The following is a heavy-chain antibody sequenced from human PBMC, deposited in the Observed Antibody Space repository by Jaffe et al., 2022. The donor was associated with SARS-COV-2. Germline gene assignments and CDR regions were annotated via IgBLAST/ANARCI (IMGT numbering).Heavy chain of an antibody. CDR1: GFTVDRKY. Sequence: EVQVVESGGGLVQPGGSLRLSCAASGFTVDRKYMSWVRQAPGKGLEWVSVIHSGGATAYADSVKGRFTISRDNSKNTLYLQMNSLRVEDTAVYYCAKEGPDNSGYHSNEIWGQGTLVTVSS. D-gene: IGHD6-19*01. CDR2: IHSGGAT. J-gene: IGHJ4*02. CDR3: AKEGPDNSGYHSNEI. V-gene: IGHV3-66*02.